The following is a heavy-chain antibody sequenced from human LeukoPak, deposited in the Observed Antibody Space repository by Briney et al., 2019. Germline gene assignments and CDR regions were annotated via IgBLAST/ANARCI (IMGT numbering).Heavy chain of an antibody. V-gene: IGHV4-38-2*01. J-gene: IGHJ5*02. D-gene: IGHD2-2*01. CDR3: ARGAGIVVVPAANWFDP. Sequence: SETLSLTCAVSGYSISSGYYWGWIRQPPGKGLEWIGSIYHSGSTYYNPSLKSRVHISVDTSKTQFSLKLSSVTAADTAVYYCARGAGIVVVPAANWFDPWGQGTLVTVSS. CDR1: GYSISSGYY. CDR2: IYHSGST.